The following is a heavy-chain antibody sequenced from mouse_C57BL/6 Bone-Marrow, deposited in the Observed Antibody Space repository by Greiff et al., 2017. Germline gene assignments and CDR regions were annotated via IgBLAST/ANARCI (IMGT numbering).Heavy chain of an antibody. Sequence: DVQLQESGPGLVKPSQSLSLTCSVTGYSITSGYYWNWIRQFPGNKLEWMGYISYDGSNNYNPSLKNRISITRDTSKNQFFLKLNSVTTEDTATYYWASLTMRLRLAWFAYWGQGTLVTVSA. V-gene: IGHV3-6*01. D-gene: IGHD1-1*02. CDR3: ASLTMRLRLAWFAY. CDR2: ISYDGSN. J-gene: IGHJ3*01. CDR1: GYSITSGYY.